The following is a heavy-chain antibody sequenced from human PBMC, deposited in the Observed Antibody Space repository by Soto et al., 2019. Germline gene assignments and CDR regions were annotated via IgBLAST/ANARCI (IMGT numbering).Heavy chain of an antibody. D-gene: IGHD3-3*01. CDR1: GFTFDDYA. J-gene: IGHJ4*02. Sequence: GGSLSLSCTASGFTFDDYAMHWVRQAPGKGLEWVSGISWNSGSIGYADCVKGRFTISRDNAKNSLYLQMNSLRAEDTALYYCAKSVSXFLEWSMNFHYKANFDYWGQGTLVTVSS. V-gene: IGHV3-9*01. CDR3: AKSVSXFLEWSMNFHYKANFDY. CDR2: ISWNSGSI.